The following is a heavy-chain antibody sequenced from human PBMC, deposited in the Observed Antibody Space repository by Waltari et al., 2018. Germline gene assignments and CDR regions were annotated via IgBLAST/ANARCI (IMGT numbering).Heavy chain of an antibody. CDR3: ATTRDGRELHGYFDL. CDR1: GDASSSDY. Sequence: QVQRQESGPGLVKPSETLSLTCTVSGDASSSDYWSWIRQPPGKGLEWIGYIDYSGTSSYSPSIKSRVIISADTSKNQFSLKLSSVTAADPAIYYCATTRDGRELHGYFDLWGRGTLVTVSS. CDR2: IDYSGTS. V-gene: IGHV4-59*08. D-gene: IGHD1-26*01. J-gene: IGHJ2*01.